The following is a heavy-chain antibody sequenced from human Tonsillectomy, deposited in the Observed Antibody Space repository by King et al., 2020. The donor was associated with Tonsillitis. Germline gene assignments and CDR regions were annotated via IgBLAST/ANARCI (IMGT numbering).Heavy chain of an antibody. CDR1: GFTFSSYG. J-gene: IGHJ4*02. D-gene: IGHD1-26*01. V-gene: IGHV3-30*18. CDR3: AKDDSWALVRGFFDY. Sequence: VQLVQSGGGVVQPGRSLRLSCAASGFTFSSYGMHWVRQAPGKGLEWVAVISYDGSNKYYADSVKGRFTISRDNSKNTLYLQMNSLRAEDTAVYYCAKDDSWALVRGFFDYWGQGTLVTVSS. CDR2: ISYDGSNK.